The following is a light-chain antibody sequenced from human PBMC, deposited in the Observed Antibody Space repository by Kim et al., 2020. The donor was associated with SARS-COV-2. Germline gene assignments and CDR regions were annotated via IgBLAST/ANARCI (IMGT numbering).Light chain of an antibody. CDR2: GNS. J-gene: IGLJ2*01. CDR1: SSNIGAGYD. CDR3: QSYDSSLSAVV. V-gene: IGLV1-40*01. Sequence: QRVTISCTGSSSNIGAGYDVHWYQQFPGTAPKLLIFGNSNRPSGVPDRFSGSKSGTSASLAITGLQAEDEADYYCQSYDSSLSAVVFGGGTQLTVL.